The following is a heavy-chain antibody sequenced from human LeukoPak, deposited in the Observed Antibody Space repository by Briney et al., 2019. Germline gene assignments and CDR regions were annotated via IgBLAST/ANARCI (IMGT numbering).Heavy chain of an antibody. J-gene: IGHJ4*02. D-gene: IGHD5-18*01. CDR1: GFTFSSYW. CDR3: ARKIPGPRYSYGSLDY. V-gene: IGHV3-74*01. CDR2: INSDGSST. Sequence: GGSLRLSCAASGFTFSSYWMHWVRQAPGKGLVWVSRINSDGSSTSYADSVKGRFTISRDNAKNSLFLQMDSLRAEDTALYYRARKIPGPRYSYGSLDYWGQGTLVTVSS.